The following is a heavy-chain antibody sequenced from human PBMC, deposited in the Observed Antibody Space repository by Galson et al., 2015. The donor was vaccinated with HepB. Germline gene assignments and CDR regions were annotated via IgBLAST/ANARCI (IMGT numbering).Heavy chain of an antibody. Sequence: SLRLSCAASGFTFSSYAMSWVRQAPGKGLEWVSAISGSGGSTYYADSVKGRFTISRDNSKNTLYLQKNSLRAEDTAVYYCARDKDVDTAMGDYYDYYMDVWGKGTTVTVSS. CDR2: ISGSGGST. D-gene: IGHD5-18*01. CDR3: ARDKDVDTAMGDYYDYYMDV. CDR1: GFTFSSYA. J-gene: IGHJ6*03. V-gene: IGHV3-23*01.